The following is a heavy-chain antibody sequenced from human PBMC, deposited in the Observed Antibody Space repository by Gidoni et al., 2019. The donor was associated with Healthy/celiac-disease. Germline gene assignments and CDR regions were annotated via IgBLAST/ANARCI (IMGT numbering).Heavy chain of an antibody. D-gene: IGHD3-9*01. CDR3: AKDRADILTGLRSMYYYYGMDV. CDR2: IAYDGSNK. V-gene: IGHV3-30*18. Sequence: QVQLVESGGGVVQPGRSLRLSCAASGFTFSSHGMHWVRQAPGKGLEWVAVIAYDGSNKYYADSVKGRFTISRDNSKNTLYLQMNSLRAEDTAVYYCAKDRADILTGLRSMYYYYGMDVWGQGTTVTVSS. J-gene: IGHJ6*02. CDR1: GFTFSSHG.